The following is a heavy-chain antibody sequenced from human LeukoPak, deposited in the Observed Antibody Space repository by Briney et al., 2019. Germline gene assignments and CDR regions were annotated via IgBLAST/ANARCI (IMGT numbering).Heavy chain of an antibody. CDR2: IIPIFGKA. CDR3: AKSTSGNFFFDY. D-gene: IGHD3-10*01. V-gene: IGHV1-69*05. J-gene: IGHJ4*02. CDR1: GGTFSTSA. Sequence: SVKVSCKASGGTFSTSAISWVRQAPGQGPEWMGGIIPIFGKASCAQKFQGTVTITTDTSTNTAYMELSSLRSEDTAVYYCAKSTSGNFFFDYWGREPWSPSPQ.